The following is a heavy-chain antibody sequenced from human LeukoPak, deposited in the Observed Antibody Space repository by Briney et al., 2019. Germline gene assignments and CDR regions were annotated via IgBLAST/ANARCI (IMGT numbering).Heavy chain of an antibody. CDR2: INHSGST. CDR1: GGSFSGYY. V-gene: IGHV4-34*01. D-gene: IGHD1-26*01. J-gene: IGHJ4*02. Sequence: PSETLSLTCAVYGGSFSGYYWSWIRQPPGKGLEWIGEINHSGSTNYNPSLKSRVTISVDTSNNQFSPKLTSVTAADTAVYYCARWVGATRFDYWGQGILVTVSS. CDR3: ARWVGATRFDY.